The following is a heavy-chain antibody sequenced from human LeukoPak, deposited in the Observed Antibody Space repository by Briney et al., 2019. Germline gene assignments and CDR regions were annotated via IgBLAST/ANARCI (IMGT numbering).Heavy chain of an antibody. CDR1: GGSISSSSYY. Sequence: SETLSLTCTVSGGSISSSSYYWGWIRQPPGKGLEWIGSIYYSGSTYYNPSLKSRVTISVDTSKNQFSLKLSSVTAADTAAYYCARHGARPSHYDFWSGYHPNWFDPWGQGTLVTVSS. CDR3: ARHGARPSHYDFWSGYHPNWFDP. CDR2: IYYSGST. V-gene: IGHV4-39*01. J-gene: IGHJ5*02. D-gene: IGHD3-3*01.